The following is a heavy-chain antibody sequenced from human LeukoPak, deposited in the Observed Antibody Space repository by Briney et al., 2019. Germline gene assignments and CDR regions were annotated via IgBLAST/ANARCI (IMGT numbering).Heavy chain of an antibody. CDR1: GLTFSGSA. CDR2: IRSKANSYAT. Sequence: GGSLRLSCAASGLTFSGSAMHWVRQASGKGLEWVGRIRSKANSYATAYAASVKGRFTISRDDSKNTAYLQMNSLKTEDTAVYYCTRRSGDDSSGYYDNWGQGTLVTVSS. V-gene: IGHV3-73*01. J-gene: IGHJ4*02. CDR3: TRRSGDDSSGYYDN. D-gene: IGHD3-22*01.